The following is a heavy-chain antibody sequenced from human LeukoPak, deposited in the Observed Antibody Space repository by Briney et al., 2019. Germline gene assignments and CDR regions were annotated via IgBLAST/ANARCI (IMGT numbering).Heavy chain of an antibody. J-gene: IGHJ4*02. CDR3: ARERDTYYYGSGSYLDY. D-gene: IGHD3-10*01. Sequence: ASVKVSCKASGYTFTGYDMHWVRQAPGQGLEWMGWINPNSGGTNYAQKFQGRVTMTRDTSISTAYMELSSLRSEDTAVYYCARERDTYYYGSGSYLDYWGQGTLVTVSS. CDR1: GYTFTGYD. V-gene: IGHV1-2*02. CDR2: INPNSGGT.